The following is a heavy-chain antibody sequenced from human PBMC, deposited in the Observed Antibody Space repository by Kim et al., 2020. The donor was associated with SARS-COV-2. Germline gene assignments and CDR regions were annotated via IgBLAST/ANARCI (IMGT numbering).Heavy chain of an antibody. D-gene: IGHD2-2*01. J-gene: IGHJ3*02. CDR2: IKSKTDGGTT. CDR1: GFTFSNAW. V-gene: IGHV3-15*01. CDR3: TTGPPIKYQLPNRSRSKTPRVVRDDAFDI. Sequence: GGSLRLSCAASGFTFSNAWMSWVRQAPGNGLEWVGRIKSKTDGGTTDYAAPVKGRFTISRDDSKNTLYLQMNSLKTEDTAVYYCTTGPPIKYQLPNRSRSKTPRVVRDDAFDIWGQGTMVTVSS.